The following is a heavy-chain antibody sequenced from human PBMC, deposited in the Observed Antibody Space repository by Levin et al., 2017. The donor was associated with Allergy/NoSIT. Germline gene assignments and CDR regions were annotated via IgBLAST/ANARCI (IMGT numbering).Heavy chain of an antibody. CDR1: GFTFSNAW. D-gene: IGHD6-19*01. V-gene: IGHV3-15*01. J-gene: IGHJ4*02. CDR2: IKSKTDGGTT. CDR3: TTDFDTAGLDY. Sequence: PSETLSLTCAASGFTFSNAWMSWVRQAPGKGLEWVGRIKSKTDGGTTDYAAPVKGRFTISRDDSKNTLYLQMNSLKTEDTAVYYCTTDFDTAGLDYWGQGTLVTVSS.